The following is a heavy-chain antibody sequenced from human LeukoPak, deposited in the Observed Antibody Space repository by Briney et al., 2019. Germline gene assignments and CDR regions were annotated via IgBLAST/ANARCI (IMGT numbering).Heavy chain of an antibody. CDR2: MYYSGST. D-gene: IGHD2-2*01. V-gene: IGHV4-39*01. CDR3: ARISIVVVPAYFDY. Sequence: SETLSLTCTVSGGSISSSSYHWGWIRQPPGKWLEWIGSMYYSGSTYYNPSLKSRVTVSVDTSKNQFSLNLSSVTAADTAVYYCARISIVVVPAYFDYWGQGTLVTVSS. J-gene: IGHJ4*02. CDR1: GGSISSSSYH.